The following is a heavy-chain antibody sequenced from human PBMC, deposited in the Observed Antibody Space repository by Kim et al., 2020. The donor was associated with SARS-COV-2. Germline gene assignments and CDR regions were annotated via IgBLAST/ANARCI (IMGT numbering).Heavy chain of an antibody. D-gene: IGHD5-18*01. J-gene: IGHJ4*02. V-gene: IGHV3-33*01. CDR1: GFTFSSYG. Sequence: GGSLRLSCAASGFTFSSYGMHWVRQAPGKGLEWVAVIWYDGSNKYYADSVKGRFTISRDNSKNTLYLQMNSLRAEDTAVYYCARERETTAMGTIDYWGQGTLVTVSS. CDR2: IWYDGSNK. CDR3: ARERETTAMGTIDY.